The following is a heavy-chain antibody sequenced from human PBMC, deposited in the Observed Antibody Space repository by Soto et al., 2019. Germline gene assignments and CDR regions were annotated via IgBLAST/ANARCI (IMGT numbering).Heavy chain of an antibody. J-gene: IGHJ4*02. CDR1: GFTFSSYG. CDR2: ISYDGSNK. D-gene: IGHD3-22*01. Sequence: PGGSLRLSCAASGFTFSSYGMHWVRQAPGKGLEWVAVISYDGSNKYYADSVKGRFTISRDNSKNTLYLQMNSLRAEDTAVYYCAKDEMKWLSRFENYFDYWGQGTLVTVSS. CDR3: AKDEMKWLSRFENYFDY. V-gene: IGHV3-30*18.